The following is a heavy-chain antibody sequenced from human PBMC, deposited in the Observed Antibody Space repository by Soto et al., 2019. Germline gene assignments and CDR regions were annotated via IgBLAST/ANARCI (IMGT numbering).Heavy chain of an antibody. D-gene: IGHD6-6*01. CDR2: INAGNGNT. V-gene: IGHV1-3*01. J-gene: IGHJ5*02. Sequence: GASVKVSCKASGYTFTSYAMHWVRQAPGQRLEWMGWINAGNGNTKYSQKFQGRVTITRDTSASTAYMELSSMRSEDTAVYYCARGLSSSGFDPWGQGTLVTVSS. CDR1: GYTFTSYA. CDR3: ARGLSSSGFDP.